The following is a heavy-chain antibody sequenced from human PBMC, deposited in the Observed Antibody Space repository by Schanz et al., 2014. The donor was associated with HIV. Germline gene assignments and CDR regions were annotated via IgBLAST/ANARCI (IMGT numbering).Heavy chain of an antibody. CDR1: AYTFTGYY. V-gene: IGHV1-2*02. CDR3: ARDLVDSSTWYDAFDI. D-gene: IGHD6-13*01. J-gene: IGHJ3*02. CDR2: INPNSGGT. Sequence: QVQLVQSGAEGRKPGASVKVSCKASAYTFTGYYMHWVRQAPGQGLEWIGWINPNSGGTNYAQKFQGRVTMSMDTSISTAYMEVRSLRSDDTALYFCARDLVDSSTWYDAFDIWGQGTKVTVSS.